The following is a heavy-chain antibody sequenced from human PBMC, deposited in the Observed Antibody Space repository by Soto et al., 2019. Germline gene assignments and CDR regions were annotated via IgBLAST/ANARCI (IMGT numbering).Heavy chain of an antibody. J-gene: IGHJ4*02. CDR1: GYAFASYG. D-gene: IGHD6-19*01. Sequence: QVQLVQSGAEVKKPGASVKVSCKASGYAFASYGINWVRQAPGQGLEWMGWISPHNGITSYEQNLQGRVTMTTDTSTNTAFIDLRSLRSDDTAVYYCATSHDYTSGWEFDYWGQGTLVTVSS. V-gene: IGHV1-18*01. CDR2: ISPHNGIT. CDR3: ATSHDYTSGWEFDY.